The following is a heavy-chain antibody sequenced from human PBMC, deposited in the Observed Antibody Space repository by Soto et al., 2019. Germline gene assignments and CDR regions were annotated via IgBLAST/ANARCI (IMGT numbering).Heavy chain of an antibody. D-gene: IGHD3-22*01. V-gene: IGHV4-30-4*01. Sequence: SETLSLTCSVSGGSINSGDYYWTWIRQPPGKGLEWIGYIHYSGSTYYNPSLKSRVTISVDTSKNQFSLKLSSETAADTAVYYCARLRVSYYYDSGDYYFDYWGQGTLVTVSS. CDR3: ARLRVSYYYDSGDYYFDY. CDR2: IHYSGST. CDR1: GGSINSGDYY. J-gene: IGHJ4*02.